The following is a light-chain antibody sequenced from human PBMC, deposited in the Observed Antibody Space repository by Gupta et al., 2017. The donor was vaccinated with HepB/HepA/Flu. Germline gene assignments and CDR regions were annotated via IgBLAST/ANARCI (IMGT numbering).Light chain of an antibody. Sequence: DIQTTQPPSPFSASVEDRVIITCGASQSTSTYLNWYQQKPGTAPQLLIYGASSLQIGGPSRFSSSGSGTEFTLTISSLQPADFATYYCRQSYSIPRGTFGQGTKVEV. J-gene: IGKJ1*01. CDR2: GAS. CDR1: QSTSTY. V-gene: IGKV1-39*01. CDR3: RQSYSIPRGT.